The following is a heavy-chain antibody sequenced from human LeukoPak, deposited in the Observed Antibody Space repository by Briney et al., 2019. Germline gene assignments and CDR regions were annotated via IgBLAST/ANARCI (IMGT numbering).Heavy chain of an antibody. V-gene: IGHV4-59*08. D-gene: IGHD3-3*01. Sequence: PSETLSLTCTVSGGSISSYYWSWIRQPPGKGLEWIGYIYYSGSTNYNPSLKSRVTISVDTSKNQFSLKLSSVTAADTAVYYCAGRYYDLWSGPVDAFDIWGQGTMVTVSS. CDR3: AGRYYDLWSGPVDAFDI. CDR2: IYYSGST. J-gene: IGHJ3*02. CDR1: GGSISSYY.